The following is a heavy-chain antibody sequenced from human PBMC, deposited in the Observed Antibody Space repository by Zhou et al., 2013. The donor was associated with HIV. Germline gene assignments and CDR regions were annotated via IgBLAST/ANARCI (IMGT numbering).Heavy chain of an antibody. D-gene: IGHD3-10*02. J-gene: IGHJ5*01. V-gene: IGHV1-69*04. CDR3: AREYGGPPVGRYRFVRIRRVRNGTELGSYPYRSFRTGRVVDS. CDR1: GGTFSSYA. CDR2: IIPILGIA. Sequence: QVQLVQSGAEVKKPGSSVKVSCKASGGTFSSYAISWVRQAPGQGLEWMGRIIPILGIANYAQKFQGRVTITADKSTSTAYMELSSLRSEDTAVYYCAREYGGPPVGRYRFVRIRRVRNGTELGSYPYRSFRTGRVVDS.